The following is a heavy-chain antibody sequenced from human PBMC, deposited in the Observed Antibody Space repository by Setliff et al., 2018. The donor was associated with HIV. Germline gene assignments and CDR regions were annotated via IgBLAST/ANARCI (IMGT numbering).Heavy chain of an antibody. Sequence: SETLSLTCTVSGGSISSTNYFWGWIRQPPGKGLEWIGTIYYHGSTYYNPSLKGRITISVFTSSQQLSLTLTSVTPADTAVYYCARLRAAGTVHYFDPWGQGTQVTVSS. CDR1: GGSISSTNYF. D-gene: IGHD6-13*01. CDR3: ARLRAAGTVHYFDP. CDR2: IYYHGST. J-gene: IGHJ5*02. V-gene: IGHV4-39*01.